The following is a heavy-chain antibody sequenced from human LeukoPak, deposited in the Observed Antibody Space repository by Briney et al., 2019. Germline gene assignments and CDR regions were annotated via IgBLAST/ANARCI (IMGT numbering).Heavy chain of an antibody. CDR1: GFTVSSNY. CDR2: IYSGGST. V-gene: IGHV3-66*02. J-gene: IGHJ1*01. Sequence: GGSLRLSCAASGFTVSSNYMSWVRQAPGKGLEWVSVIYSGGSTYYADSAKGRFTISRDNSKNTLYLQMNSLRAEDTAVYYCARDDSSGYWGYFQHWGQGTLVTVSS. D-gene: IGHD3-22*01. CDR3: ARDDSSGYWGYFQH.